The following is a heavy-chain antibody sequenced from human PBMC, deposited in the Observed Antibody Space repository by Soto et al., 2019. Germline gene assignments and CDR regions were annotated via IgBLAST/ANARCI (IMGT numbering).Heavy chain of an antibody. Sequence: ASVGSCKASGYTFTSYGISWVRQAPGQGLEWMGWISAYNGNTNYAQKLQGRVTMTTDTSTSTAYMELRSLRSDDTAVYYCARGLTIFGVVPYYMDVWGKGTTVTVSS. CDR2: ISAYNGNT. CDR1: GYTFTSYG. V-gene: IGHV1-18*01. J-gene: IGHJ6*03. D-gene: IGHD3-3*01. CDR3: ARGLTIFGVVPYYMDV.